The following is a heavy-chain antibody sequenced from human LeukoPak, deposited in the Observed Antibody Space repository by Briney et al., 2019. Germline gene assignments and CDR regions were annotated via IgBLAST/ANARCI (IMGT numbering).Heavy chain of an antibody. CDR2: IYSGGST. D-gene: IGHD3-10*01. Sequence: GGSLRLSCVPSGFTVSSNYMSWVRQAPGKGVDWVSVIYSGGSTYYADSVKGRFTISRDNSKHTLYLQMPSLRAEDTAVYYCASGSGSYRTHYYYMDVWGTGTTVTVSS. V-gene: IGHV3-53*01. J-gene: IGHJ6*03. CDR3: ASGSGSYRTHYYYMDV. CDR1: GFTVSSNY.